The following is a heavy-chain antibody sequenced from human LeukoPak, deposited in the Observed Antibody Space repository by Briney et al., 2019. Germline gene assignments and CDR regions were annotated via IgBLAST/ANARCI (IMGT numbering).Heavy chain of an antibody. V-gene: IGHV4-39*01. Sequence: SETLSLTCTVSGGSIITRSYFWGWIRQAPGKGLEWIGSIADSGSTYYNPSLKSRVTISVDTSKNQFSLKLSSVTAADTAVYYCAKCDANYYDSSGYPHYYYGMDVWGQGTTVTVSS. J-gene: IGHJ6*02. CDR2: IADSGST. CDR1: GGSIITRSYF. CDR3: AKCDANYYDSSGYPHYYYGMDV. D-gene: IGHD3-22*01.